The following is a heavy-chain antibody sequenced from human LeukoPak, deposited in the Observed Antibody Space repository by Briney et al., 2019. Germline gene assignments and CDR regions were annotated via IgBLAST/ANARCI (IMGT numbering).Heavy chain of an antibody. CDR1: GFTFSIYG. J-gene: IGHJ4*02. CDR3: AKDGCGGDCYYMDY. Sequence: GRSLRLSCAASGFTFSIYGMHWVRQAPGKGLEWVAVMSDDGSNKYYADSVKGRFTISRDNSKNTLYLQMNSLRVEDTAVYYCAKDGCGGDCYYMDYWGQGTLVTVSS. V-gene: IGHV3-30*18. D-gene: IGHD2-21*02. CDR2: MSDDGSNK.